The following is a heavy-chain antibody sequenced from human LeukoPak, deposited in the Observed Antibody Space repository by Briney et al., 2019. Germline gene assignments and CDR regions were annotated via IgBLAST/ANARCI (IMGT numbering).Heavy chain of an antibody. V-gene: IGHV1-2*06. Sequence: GASVKVSCKASGYTFTGYYMHWVRQAPGQGLEWMARINPNSGGTNYAQKFQGRVTMTRDTSISTAYMELSRLRSDDTAVYYCARDRYYYDSSGSFDYWGQGTLVTVSS. CDR3: ARDRYYYDSSGSFDY. CDR2: INPNSGGT. D-gene: IGHD3-22*01. CDR1: GYTFTGYY. J-gene: IGHJ4*02.